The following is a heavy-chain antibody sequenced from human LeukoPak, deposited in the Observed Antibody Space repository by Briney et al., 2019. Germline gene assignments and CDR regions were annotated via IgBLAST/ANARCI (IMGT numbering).Heavy chain of an antibody. J-gene: IGHJ4*02. Sequence: ASVKVSCKASEGTFSSYAISWVRQAPGQGLEWMGGIIPIFGTANYAQKFQGRVTITADKSTSTAYMELSSLRSEDTAVYYCARDGEVALRYFDWLLYWGQGTLVTVSS. D-gene: IGHD3-9*01. CDR1: EGTFSSYA. V-gene: IGHV1-69*06. CDR2: IIPIFGTA. CDR3: ARDGEVALRYFDWLLY.